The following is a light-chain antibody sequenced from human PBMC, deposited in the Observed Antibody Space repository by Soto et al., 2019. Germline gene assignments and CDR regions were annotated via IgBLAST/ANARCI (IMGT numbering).Light chain of an antibody. CDR3: QSYDNTLSGPIYV. Sequence: QAVVTQPPSVSGAPGQRVTISCTGSSSNIGAGYDVHWYQQFPGTAPKLLIYGNSNRPSGVPDRFSGSKSGTSASLAITGLQAEDEADYYCQSYDNTLSGPIYVFGTGTKVTVL. J-gene: IGLJ1*01. V-gene: IGLV1-40*01. CDR1: SSNIGAGYD. CDR2: GNS.